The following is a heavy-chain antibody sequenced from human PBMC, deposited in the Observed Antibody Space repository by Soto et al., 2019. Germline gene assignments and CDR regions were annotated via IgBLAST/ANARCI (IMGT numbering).Heavy chain of an antibody. CDR3: ARGGYSGLVDAFDI. V-gene: IGHV3-7*03. J-gene: IGHJ3*02. Sequence: GGSLRLSCAASGFTFSSYWMSWVRQAPGKGLEWVANIKQDGSEKYYVDSVKGRFTISRDNAKNSLYLQMNSLRAEDTAVYYCARGGYSGLVDAFDIWGQGTMVTVSS. D-gene: IGHD5-12*01. CDR2: IKQDGSEK. CDR1: GFTFSSYW.